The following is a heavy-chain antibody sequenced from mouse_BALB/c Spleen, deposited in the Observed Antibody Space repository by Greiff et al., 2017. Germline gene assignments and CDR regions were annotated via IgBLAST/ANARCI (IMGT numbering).Heavy chain of an antibody. CDR2: ISNLAYSI. CDR3: ARAYYGNFWFAY. D-gene: IGHD2-10*01. CDR1: GFTFSDYG. V-gene: IGHV5-15*02. Sequence: DVMLVESGGGLVQPGGSRKLSCAASGFTFSDYGMAWVRQAPGKGPEWVAFISNLAYSIYYADTVTGRFTISRENAKNTLYLEMSSLRSEDTAMYYCARAYYGNFWFAYWGQGTLVTVSA. J-gene: IGHJ3*01.